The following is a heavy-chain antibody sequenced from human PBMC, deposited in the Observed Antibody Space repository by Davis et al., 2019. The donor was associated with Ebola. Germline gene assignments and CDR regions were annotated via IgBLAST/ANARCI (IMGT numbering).Heavy chain of an antibody. CDR2: ISGSGGST. D-gene: IGHD2-15*01. CDR3: ARLGYCSGGSCYGLDY. CDR1: GFTFSSYA. V-gene: IGHV3-23*01. Sequence: GGSLRLSCAASGFTFSSYAMSWVRQAPGKGLEWVSAISGSGGSTNYADSVKGRFTISRDNAKNSLYLQMNSLRAEDTAVYYCARLGYCSGGSCYGLDYWGQGTLVTVSS. J-gene: IGHJ4*02.